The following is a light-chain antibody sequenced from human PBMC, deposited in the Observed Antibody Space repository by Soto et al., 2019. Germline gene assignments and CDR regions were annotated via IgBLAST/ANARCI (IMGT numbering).Light chain of an antibody. Sequence: EQVMAQSPATLSVSPGERATLSCRASQSVSSDLAWYQQKPGQAPRLLIYSASTRATGIPARFSGSGSGTEFTLIISSLQSEDFAVYYCQQYNNWPWTFGQGTKVEIK. CDR3: QQYNNWPWT. J-gene: IGKJ1*01. V-gene: IGKV3-15*01. CDR1: QSVSSD. CDR2: SAS.